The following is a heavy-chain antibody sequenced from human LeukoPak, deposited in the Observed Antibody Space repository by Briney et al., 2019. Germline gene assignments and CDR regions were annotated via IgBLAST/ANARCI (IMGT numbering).Heavy chain of an antibody. D-gene: IGHD3-10*02. V-gene: IGHV3-30*02. CDR1: GFTFSSYG. J-gene: IGHJ6*04. CDR3: AELGITMIGGV. Sequence: GGSLRLSCAASGFTFSSYGMHWVRQAPGKGLEWVAFIRYDGSKQYYADSMKGRFTISRDNAKNSLYLQMNSLRAEDTAVYYCAELGITMIGGVWGKGTTVTISS. CDR2: IRYDGSKQ.